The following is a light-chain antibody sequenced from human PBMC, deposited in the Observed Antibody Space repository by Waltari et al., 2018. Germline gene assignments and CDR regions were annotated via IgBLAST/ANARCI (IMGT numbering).Light chain of an antibody. Sequence: QSVLTQHPSASGTPGQRVTISCSGRSSNIGGNTLNRSQQLPGRAPKLLIYCNKQRPLGVPDRFSGSKSGTSASLVISGLQSEDEADYYCATWDDSLSGFYVFGAGTRVTVL. CDR1: SSNIGGNT. CDR3: ATWDDSLSGFYV. J-gene: IGLJ1*01. V-gene: IGLV1-44*01. CDR2: CNK.